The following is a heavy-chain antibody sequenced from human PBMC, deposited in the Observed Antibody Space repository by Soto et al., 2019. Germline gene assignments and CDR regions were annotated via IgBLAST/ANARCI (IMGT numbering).Heavy chain of an antibody. J-gene: IGHJ5*02. V-gene: IGHV1-2*02. Sequence: VASVKVSCKASGYTFTGYYIHWVRQAPGQGLEWMGGINPNSGASNYAQKFQGRVTMTRDTSISTAYMELSRLRSDDTAVYYCARYCSSTSCQFDPWGQGTLVTVSS. CDR3: ARYCSSTSCQFDP. D-gene: IGHD2-2*01. CDR1: GYTFTGYY. CDR2: INPNSGAS.